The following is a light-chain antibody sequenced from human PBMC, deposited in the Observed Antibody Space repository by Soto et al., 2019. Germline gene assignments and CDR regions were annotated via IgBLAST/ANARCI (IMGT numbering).Light chain of an antibody. V-gene: IGKV3-11*01. CDR1: QSVGSY. Sequence: EIVLTQSPATLSLSPGERATLSCRASQSVGSYLAWYQQKPGQAPRLLIYDASNRATGIPARFSGSGSGTDFTLNISRLEPGDFAVYYCQQRSNWPPITFGQGTRLEIK. CDR3: QQRSNWPPIT. CDR2: DAS. J-gene: IGKJ5*01.